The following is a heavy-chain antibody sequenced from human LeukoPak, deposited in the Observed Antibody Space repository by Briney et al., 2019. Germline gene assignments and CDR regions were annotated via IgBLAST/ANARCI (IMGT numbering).Heavy chain of an antibody. D-gene: IGHD6-13*01. CDR3: ARHPELHSSRWYWFDP. V-gene: IGHV5-51*01. J-gene: IGHJ5*02. CDR1: GYSFTSSW. CDR2: IYPGDSDT. Sequence: GESLKISCKGSGYSFTSSWIAWVRQMPGKGLEWMGIIYPGDSDTRYSPSFQGSPTISTDKTTSTPYLRWSRLKASDPAMSYWARHPELHSSRWYWFDPWGQGTLVTVSS.